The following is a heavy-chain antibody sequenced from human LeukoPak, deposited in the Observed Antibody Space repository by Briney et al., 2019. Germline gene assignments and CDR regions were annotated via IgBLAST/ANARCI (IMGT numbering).Heavy chain of an antibody. D-gene: IGHD6-13*01. CDR3: AKRRLAAAGTGVFQH. V-gene: IGHV3-23*01. Sequence: GGSLRLSCAASRFTFSTYAMSWVRQAPRKGLEWVSAISGNGGSTYYADSVKGRFTISRDNSKNTLFLQMNSLRAEDTAVYYCAKRRLAAAGTGVFQHRGQGTLVTVSS. J-gene: IGHJ1*01. CDR1: RFTFSTYA. CDR2: ISGNGGST.